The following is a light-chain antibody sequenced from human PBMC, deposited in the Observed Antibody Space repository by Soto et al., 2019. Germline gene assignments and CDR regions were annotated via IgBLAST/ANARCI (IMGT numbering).Light chain of an antibody. V-gene: IGLV2-8*01. J-gene: IGLJ2*01. CDR3: RSYASSNNVV. CDR2: EVT. Sequence: QSALTQPPSASGSPGQSVTISCTGTSSDVGGYNYVSWYQQHPGKAPKLMIYEVTKRPSGVPDRFSGSKSGNTASLSGSGLQAEDEADYYCRSYASSNNVVFGGGTKLTVL. CDR1: SSDVGGYNY.